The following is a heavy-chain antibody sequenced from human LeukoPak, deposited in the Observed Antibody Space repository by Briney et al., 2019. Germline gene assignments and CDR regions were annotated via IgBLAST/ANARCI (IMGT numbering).Heavy chain of an antibody. D-gene: IGHD1-26*01. J-gene: IGHJ4*02. Sequence: GGSLRLSCVASRFTFSDYWMTWVRQAPGTGLEWVANIKQDGNEKYYVDSVKGRFTISRDNAKNTLYLQMNSLRAEDTAVYYCGRDLGGRSGYWGQGTLVTVSS. V-gene: IGHV3-7*03. CDR1: RFTFSDYW. CDR3: GRDLGGRSGY. CDR2: IKQDGNEK.